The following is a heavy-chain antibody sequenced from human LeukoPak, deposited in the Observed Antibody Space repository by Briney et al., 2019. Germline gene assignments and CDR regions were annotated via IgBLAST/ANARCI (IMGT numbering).Heavy chain of an antibody. CDR1: VYTFSSYA. J-gene: IGHJ4*02. D-gene: IGHD3-16*01. CDR3: AKVRPGGGYFFDY. Sequence: GGPLRLSCGVSVYTFSSYAMIWLREAPGKALECFSAICGSGGSTYYADSVKGRFTISRDNSKHTLYLQMNSLRAEDTAVYYCAKVRPGGGYFFDYWGQGTLVTVSS. CDR2: ICGSGGST. V-gene: IGHV3-23*01.